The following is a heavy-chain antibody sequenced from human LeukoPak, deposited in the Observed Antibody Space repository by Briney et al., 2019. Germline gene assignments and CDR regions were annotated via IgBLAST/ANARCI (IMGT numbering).Heavy chain of an antibody. CDR2: INHSGST. V-gene: IGHV4-34*01. CDR1: GGSFSGYY. Sequence: SETLSLTCAVYGGSFSGYYWSWIRQPPGKGLERIGEINHSGSTNYNPSLKSRVTISVDTSKNQFSLKLSSVTAADTAVYYCARRYVTYYYGSGSYYKAGYFDYWGQGTLVTVSS. J-gene: IGHJ4*02. D-gene: IGHD3-10*01. CDR3: ARRYVTYYYGSGSYYKAGYFDY.